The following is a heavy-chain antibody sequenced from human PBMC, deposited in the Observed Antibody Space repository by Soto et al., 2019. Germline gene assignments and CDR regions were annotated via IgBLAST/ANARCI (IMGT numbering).Heavy chain of an antibody. CDR1: GGTFSSYT. J-gene: IGHJ4*02. Sequence: QVQLVQSGAEVKKPGSSVKVSCKASGGTFSSYTISWVRQAPGQGLEWMGRIIPILGIANYAQKFQGRVTITAAKSTSTAYMELSSLRSEDTAVYYCARGDYGDYLFDYWGQGTLVTVSS. V-gene: IGHV1-69*02. CDR2: IIPILGIA. D-gene: IGHD4-17*01. CDR3: ARGDYGDYLFDY.